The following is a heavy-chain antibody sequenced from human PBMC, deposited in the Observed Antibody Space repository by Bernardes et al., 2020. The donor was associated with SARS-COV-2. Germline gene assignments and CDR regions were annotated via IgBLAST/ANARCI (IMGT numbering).Heavy chain of an antibody. J-gene: IGHJ4*02. D-gene: IGHD6-19*01. CDR3: ARQLGLVDY. CDR1: GGSISSSSYY. CDR2: IYYSGIT. V-gene: IGHV4-39*01. Sequence: SETLSLTCTVSGGSISSSSYYCGWIRQPPGKVLEWIGSIYYSGITYYNPSLKSRVTISVDTSNNQFSLKLSSVTAADTAVYYCARQLGLVDYWGPGTLVTVSS.